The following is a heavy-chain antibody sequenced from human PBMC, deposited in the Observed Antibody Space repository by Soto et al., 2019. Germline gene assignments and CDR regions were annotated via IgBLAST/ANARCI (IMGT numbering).Heavy chain of an antibody. CDR2: MSSSSSYI. D-gene: IGHD5-18*01. J-gene: IGHJ6*01. CDR3: AREVYTAIGNYYYYGREV. V-gene: IGHV3-21*01. Sequence: WGSLVLSCASFGFTFTIYSMSWVRRGVRDGPEWVSCMSSSSSYIYYADSVKGRFSISRYNAKNSRCGQMNRLRGEDTAVYYCAREVYTAIGNYYYYGREVWGQGTTVTICS. CDR1: GFTFTIYS.